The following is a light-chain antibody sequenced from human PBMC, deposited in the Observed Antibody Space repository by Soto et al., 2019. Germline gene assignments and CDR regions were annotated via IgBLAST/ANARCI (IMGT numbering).Light chain of an antibody. V-gene: IGKV1-5*03. CDR2: KAS. CDR1: QTISMW. CDR3: QQYSNLWT. J-gene: IGKJ1*01. Sequence: DIQMTQSPSTLSASVGDRVTITCRASQTISMWLAWYQQKPGKAPMLLIYKASYLESGVPSRFSGSGFGTEFTHTISSLQPDDFGTYYCQQYSNLWTFGQGTKVEIK.